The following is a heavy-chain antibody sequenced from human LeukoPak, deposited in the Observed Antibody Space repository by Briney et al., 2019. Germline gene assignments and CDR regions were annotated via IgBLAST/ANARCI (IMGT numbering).Heavy chain of an antibody. D-gene: IGHD3-22*01. J-gene: IGHJ4*02. CDR2: IKQDGSEK. Sequence: GGSLRLSCVASGFTFSSYWMSWVRQAPGKGREWVANIKQDGSEKYYVDSVRGRFTISRDNVKNSLYLQMNSLRAEDTAVYYCARGGKFYYDSSGYPGDYWGQGTLVTVSS. CDR3: ARGGKFYYDSSGYPGDY. V-gene: IGHV3-7*01. CDR1: GFTFSSYW.